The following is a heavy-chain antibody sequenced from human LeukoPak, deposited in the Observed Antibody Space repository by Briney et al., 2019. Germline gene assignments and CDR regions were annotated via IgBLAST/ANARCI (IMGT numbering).Heavy chain of an antibody. CDR3: ARDLNTMVRGVTSDY. CDR2: ISSSSSYI. V-gene: IGHV3-21*01. Sequence: GGSLRLSCAASGFTVSSNYMSWVRQAPGKGLEWVSSISSSSSYICYADSVKGRFTISRDNAKNALYLQMNSLRAEDTAVYYCARDLNTMVRGVTSDYWGQGTLVTVSS. J-gene: IGHJ4*02. D-gene: IGHD3-10*01. CDR1: GFTVSSNY.